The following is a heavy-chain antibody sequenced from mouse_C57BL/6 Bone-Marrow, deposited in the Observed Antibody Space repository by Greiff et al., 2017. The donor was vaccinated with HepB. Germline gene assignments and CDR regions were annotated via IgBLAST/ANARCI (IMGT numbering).Heavy chain of an antibody. CDR2: IYPRSGNT. J-gene: IGHJ1*03. CDR1: GYTFTSYG. CDR3: AKLLYWYFDV. D-gene: IGHD1-1*01. V-gene: IGHV1-81*01. Sequence: LQESGAELARPGASVKLSCKASGYTFTSYGISWVKQRTGQGLEWIGEIYPRSGNTYYNEKFKGKATLTSDKSSSTAYMELRSLTSEDSAVYFCAKLLYWYFDVWGTGTTVTVS.